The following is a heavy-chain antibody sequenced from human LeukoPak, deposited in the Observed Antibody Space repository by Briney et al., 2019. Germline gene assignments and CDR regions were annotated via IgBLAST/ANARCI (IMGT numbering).Heavy chain of an antibody. Sequence: GGSLRLSCAASGFTFSSYAMSWVRQAPGKGLEWVANINQDGSAKYFVDSVKGRFTISRDNAKNSMYLQMNSLRAEDTAVYYCARWEIRGTAHKLDYWGQGTLVTVSS. J-gene: IGHJ4*02. D-gene: IGHD1-7*01. CDR2: INQDGSAK. V-gene: IGHV3-7*01. CDR1: GFTFSSYA. CDR3: ARWEIRGTAHKLDY.